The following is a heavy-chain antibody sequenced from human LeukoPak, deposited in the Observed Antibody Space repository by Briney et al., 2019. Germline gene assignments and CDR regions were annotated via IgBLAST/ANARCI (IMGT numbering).Heavy chain of an antibody. CDR3: ARVAAKTVDY. CDR1: GHSISSGYY. V-gene: IGHV4-38-2*02. D-gene: IGHD2-15*01. Sequence: SETLSLTCTVSGHSISSGYYWGWIRQPPGKGLEWIGSIYHSGSTNYNPSLKSRVTISVDTPKNQFSLKLSSVTAADTAVYYCARVAAKTVDYWGQGTLVTVSS. CDR2: IYHSGST. J-gene: IGHJ4*02.